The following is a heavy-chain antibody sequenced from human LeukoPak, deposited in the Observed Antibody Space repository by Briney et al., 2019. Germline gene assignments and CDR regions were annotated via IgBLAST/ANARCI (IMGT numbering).Heavy chain of an antibody. V-gene: IGHV3-53*01. J-gene: IGHJ4*02. CDR2: LYTAGDT. CDR3: AGGQMFTSGGFES. CDR1: GFSVSSKY. D-gene: IGHD6-19*01. Sequence: GGSLRLSCAASGFSVSSKYMSWVRQDPGKGLEWVSVLYTAGDTYYADSVKGRFTISRDNSKNTLSLQMNSLRPDDTALYYCAGGQMFTSGGFESWGQGALVTVSS.